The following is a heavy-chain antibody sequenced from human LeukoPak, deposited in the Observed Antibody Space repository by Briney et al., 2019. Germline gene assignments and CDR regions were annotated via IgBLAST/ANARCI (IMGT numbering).Heavy chain of an antibody. CDR1: GYSFNTYG. Sequence: ASVKVSCKASGYSFNTYGISWVRQAPGQGLEWMGWVSADNGETNYAQKFQGRVTMTTDTSTSTAYMELRGLRSDDTAVYYCARDYQLLLLWDCFDPWGQGTLVSVSS. CDR2: VSADNGET. J-gene: IGHJ5*02. V-gene: IGHV1-18*01. D-gene: IGHD2-2*01. CDR3: ARDYQLLLLWDCFDP.